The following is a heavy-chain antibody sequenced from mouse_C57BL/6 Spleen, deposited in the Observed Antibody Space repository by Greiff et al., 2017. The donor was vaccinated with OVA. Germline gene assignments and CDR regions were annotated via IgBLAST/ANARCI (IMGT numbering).Heavy chain of an antibody. CDR3: TRGKVRPAWFAD. J-gene: IGHJ3*01. V-gene: IGHV1-15*01. Sequence: VKLVESGAELVRPGASVTLSCKASGYTFTDYEMHWVKQTPVHGLEWIGAIDPETGGTAYNQKFKGKAILTADKSSSTAYMELRSLTSEDSAVYYCTRGKVRPAWFADWGQGTLVTVSA. CDR2: IDPETGGT. CDR1: GYTFTDYE. D-gene: IGHD1-3*01.